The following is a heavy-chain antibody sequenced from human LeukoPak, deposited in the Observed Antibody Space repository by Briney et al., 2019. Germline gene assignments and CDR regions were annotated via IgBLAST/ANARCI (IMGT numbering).Heavy chain of an antibody. D-gene: IGHD2-8*01. J-gene: IGHJ6*02. Sequence: PGGSLELSCEASGFTFSDYYMTWIRQAPGKGLEWLSYLSNTGGTVFYADSVMGRFTVSRDNAKRSLYLQIKSLRDDDTAVYHCALGTINKDYYFGMDVWGQGTTVTVSS. CDR2: LSNTGGTV. CDR3: ALGTINKDYYFGMDV. CDR1: GFTFSDYY. V-gene: IGHV3-11*01.